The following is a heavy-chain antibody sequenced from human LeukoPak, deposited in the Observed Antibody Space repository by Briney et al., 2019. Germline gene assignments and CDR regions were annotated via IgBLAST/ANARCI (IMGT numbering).Heavy chain of an antibody. CDR3: ARGPLGYCSSTSCYGYYFDY. D-gene: IGHD2-2*01. J-gene: IGHJ4*02. V-gene: IGHV4-59*11. Sequence: PSETLSLTCTVSGGSISSHYWSWLRQPPGKGLEWIGYIYYSGSTNYNPSLKSRVTISVDTSKNQFSLKLSSVTAADTAVYYCARGPLGYCSSTSCYGYYFDYWGQGTLVTVSS. CDR2: IYYSGST. CDR1: GGSISSHY.